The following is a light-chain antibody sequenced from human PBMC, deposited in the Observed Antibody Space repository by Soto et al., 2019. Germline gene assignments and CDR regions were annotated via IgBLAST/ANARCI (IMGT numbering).Light chain of an antibody. Sequence: SYELTQLSSVSVSPGQTARINCSGDVLGENIADWYQQKPGQAPKLLIYENTERYPGVPERFSGSASGNTITLTITRVVTEDEADYYCLSGDEDKWVFGGGTKVSVL. CDR3: LSGDEDKWV. CDR2: ENT. CDR1: VLGENI. V-gene: IGLV3-22*01. J-gene: IGLJ3*02.